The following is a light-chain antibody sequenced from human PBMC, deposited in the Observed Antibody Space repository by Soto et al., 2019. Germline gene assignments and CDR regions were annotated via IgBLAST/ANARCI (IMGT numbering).Light chain of an antibody. CDR2: DNN. CDR3: GTWDTGLSGGI. V-gene: IGLV1-51*01. Sequence: QAVVTQPPSVSAAPGQKVTISCSGSSSNIGNNYVSWYQQLPGTAPKLLIHDNNKRPSGIPDRFSGSKSGTSATLDITGLQTGDEADYYCGTWDTGLSGGIFGGGTKLTVL. CDR1: SSNIGNNY. J-gene: IGLJ2*01.